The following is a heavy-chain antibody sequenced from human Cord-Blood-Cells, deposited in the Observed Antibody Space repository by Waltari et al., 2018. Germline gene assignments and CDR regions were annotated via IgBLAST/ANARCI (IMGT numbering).Heavy chain of an antibody. Sequence: QVQLVQSGAEVKKPGASVKVSCKASGYTFTSYAMHWVRQAPGQRLEWMGWINAGKGNTKYSQKCQGRVTITRDTSASTAYMELSSLRSEDTAVYYCARGGDCSGTSCLNWFDPWGQGTLVTVSS. CDR1: GYTFTSYA. D-gene: IGHD2-2*01. J-gene: IGHJ5*02. CDR3: ARGGDCSGTSCLNWFDP. V-gene: IGHV1-3*01. CDR2: INAGKGNT.